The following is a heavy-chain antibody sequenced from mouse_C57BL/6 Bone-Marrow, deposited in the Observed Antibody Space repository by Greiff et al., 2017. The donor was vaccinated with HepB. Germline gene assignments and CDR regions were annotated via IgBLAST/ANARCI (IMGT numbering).Heavy chain of an antibody. CDR2: ISSGSSTI. J-gene: IGHJ1*03. CDR1: GFTFSDYG. CDR3: ARGYYGSSPYWYCDV. Sequence: EVMLVESGGGLVKPGGSLKLSCAASGFTFSDYGMHWVRQAPEKGLEWVAYISSGSSTIYYADTVKGRFTISRDNAKNTLFLQMTSLRSEDTAMYYCARGYYGSSPYWYCDVWGTGTTVTVSS. V-gene: IGHV5-17*01. D-gene: IGHD1-1*01.